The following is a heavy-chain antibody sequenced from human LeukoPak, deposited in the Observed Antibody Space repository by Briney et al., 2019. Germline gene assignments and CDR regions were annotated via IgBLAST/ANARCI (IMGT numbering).Heavy chain of an antibody. D-gene: IGHD3-16*01. CDR1: GFTFNTYT. CDR3: ARGGGLDV. V-gene: IGHV3-48*01. Sequence: GGSLRLSCAASGFTFNTYTMNWVRQAPGKGLEWVSYISGSSGIIDYADSVRGRFTISRDNAKNSLYLQMNSLRAEDTAAYFCARGGGLDVWGQGATVTVSS. J-gene: IGHJ6*02. CDR2: ISGSSGII.